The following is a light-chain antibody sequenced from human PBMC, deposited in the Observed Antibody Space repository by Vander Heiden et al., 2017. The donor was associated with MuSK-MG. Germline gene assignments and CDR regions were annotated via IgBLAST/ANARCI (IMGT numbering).Light chain of an antibody. CDR3: QQCDSTPPYT. Sequence: DIQMTHSPSSLSASVGDRVTITCRASQSISSYLNWYQQKPGKAPKLLIYAASSLQSGVPSRFSGSGSGTDFTLTISSLQPEDFATYYCQQCDSTPPYTFGQGTKLEIK. CDR2: AAS. CDR1: QSISSY. V-gene: IGKV1-39*01. J-gene: IGKJ2*01.